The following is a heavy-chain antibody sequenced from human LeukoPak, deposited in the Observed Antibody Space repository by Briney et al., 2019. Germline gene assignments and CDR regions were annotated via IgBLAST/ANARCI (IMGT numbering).Heavy chain of an antibody. V-gene: IGHV3-21*01. CDR3: ARPPVPETAMVTAPEAFDI. D-gene: IGHD5-18*01. J-gene: IGHJ3*02. CDR1: GFTFSSYS. CDR2: ISSSSSYI. Sequence: GGSLRLSCAASGFTFSSYSMNWVRQAPGKGLEWVSSISSSSSYIYYADSVKGRFTISRDNAKNSLYLQMNSLRAEDTAVYYCARPPVPETAMVTAPEAFDIWGQGTMVTVSS.